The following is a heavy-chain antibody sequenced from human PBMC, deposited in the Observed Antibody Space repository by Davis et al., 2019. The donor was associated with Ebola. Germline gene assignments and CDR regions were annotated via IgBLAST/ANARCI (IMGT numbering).Heavy chain of an antibody. CDR2: INWNGGST. CDR3: AKSFSSSPRLRYYYGMDV. V-gene: IGHV3-20*04. CDR1: GFTFSSYA. Sequence: PGGSLRLSCVVSGFTFSSYAMTWVRQAPGKGLEWVSGINWNGGSTGYADSVKGRFTISRDNAKNSLYLQMNSLRAEDTAVYYCAKSFSSSPRLRYYYGMDVWGQGTTVTVSS. D-gene: IGHD6-6*01. J-gene: IGHJ6*02.